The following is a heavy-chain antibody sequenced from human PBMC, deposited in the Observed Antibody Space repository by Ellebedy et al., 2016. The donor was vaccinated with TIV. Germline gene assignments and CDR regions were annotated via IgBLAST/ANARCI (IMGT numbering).Heavy chain of an antibody. V-gene: IGHV3-23*03. CDR3: AKHLWFGDADY. Sequence: GESLKISXEASGSSLRRYAMNWVRQAPGKGLEWISLIFSGGGIQYADSVKGRFTISRDHSKNTLYLQMNSLRAEDTAVYYCAKHLWFGDADYWGQGTLVTVSS. D-gene: IGHD3-10*01. CDR2: IFSGGGI. J-gene: IGHJ4*02. CDR1: GSSLRRYA.